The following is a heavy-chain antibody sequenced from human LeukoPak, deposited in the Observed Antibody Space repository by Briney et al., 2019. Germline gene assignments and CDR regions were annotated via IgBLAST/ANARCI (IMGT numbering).Heavy chain of an antibody. CDR1: GFTFSSYG. J-gene: IGHJ4*02. D-gene: IGHD5-24*01. V-gene: IGHV3-30*02. Sequence: GGSLRLSCAASGFTFSSYGMHWVRQAPGKGLEWVAFIRYDGSNKYYADSVKGRFTISRDNSRNTLYLQMNSLRAEDTAVYYCARRSRDGWYFDYWGQGTLVTVSS. CDR3: ARRSRDGWYFDY. CDR2: IRYDGSNK.